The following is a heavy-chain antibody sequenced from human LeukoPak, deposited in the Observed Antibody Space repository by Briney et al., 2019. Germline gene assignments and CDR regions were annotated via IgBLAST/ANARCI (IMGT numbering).Heavy chain of an antibody. CDR1: GFTFSSYA. D-gene: IGHD3-10*01. Sequence: GGSLRLSCAASGFTFSSYAMNWVRQAPGKGLEWVSVIRSSGDSAYYADFVKGRFTISRDNSKNTLYLQMNSLRAEDTAVYYCAKGYYASVSSLSAFDSWGQETLVTVSS. CDR3: AKGYYASVSSLSAFDS. CDR2: IRSSGDSA. J-gene: IGHJ4*02. V-gene: IGHV3-23*01.